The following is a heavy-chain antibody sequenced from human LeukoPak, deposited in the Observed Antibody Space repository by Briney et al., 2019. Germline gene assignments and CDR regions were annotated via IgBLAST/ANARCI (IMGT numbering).Heavy chain of an antibody. V-gene: IGHV3-20*04. D-gene: IGHD6-13*01. CDR1: GFTFDDYG. CDR2: INWNGGST. CDR3: AKGRVAAAGQTIHFDY. J-gene: IGHJ4*02. Sequence: GGSLRLSCAASGFTFDDYGMSWVRQAPGKGLEWVSGINWNGGSTGYADSVKGRFTISRDNAKNSLYLQMNSLRAEDTALYYCAKGRVAAAGQTIHFDYWGQGTLVTVSS.